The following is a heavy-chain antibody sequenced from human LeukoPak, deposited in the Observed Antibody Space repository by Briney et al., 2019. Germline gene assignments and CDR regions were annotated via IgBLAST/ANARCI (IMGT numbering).Heavy chain of an antibody. CDR2: INPNSGGT. V-gene: IGHV1-2*06. D-gene: IGHD2-8*01. CDR1: GYTFTGYY. J-gene: IGHJ4*02. CDR3: ARVHCTNGVCYLFDY. Sequence: PGASVKVSCKASGYTFTGYYMHWVRQAPGQGLEWMGRINPNSGGTNYAQKFQGRVTMTRDTSISTAYMELSRLRSDDTAVYYCARVHCTNGVCYLFDYWGQGTLVTDSS.